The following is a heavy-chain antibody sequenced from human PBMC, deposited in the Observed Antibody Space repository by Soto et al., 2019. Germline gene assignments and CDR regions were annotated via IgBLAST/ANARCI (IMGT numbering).Heavy chain of an antibody. CDR2: IYHSGNT. CDR3: SSKLVMSYDISDYRAGYFYP. J-gene: IGHJ5*02. Sequence: QVQLQESGPGLVKPSQTLSLTCTVSGGSISSAGYYWSWIRQHPGKGLEWIGYIYHSGNTYYNPSLQSRVTISVDTSKNQFYLKLSSVPAADIAVYYGSSKLVMSYDISDYRAGYFYPWGQGIRVT. CDR1: GGSISSAGYY. D-gene: IGHD3-22*01. V-gene: IGHV4-31*03.